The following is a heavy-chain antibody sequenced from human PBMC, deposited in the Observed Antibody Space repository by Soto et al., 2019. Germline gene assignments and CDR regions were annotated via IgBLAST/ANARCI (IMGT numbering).Heavy chain of an antibody. CDR2: IYHSGST. CDR1: DGSISSSNW. Sequence: SETLSLTCAVSDGSISSSNWWSWVRQPPGKGLEWIGEIYHSGSTNYNPSLKSRVTISVDKSKNQFSLKLSSVTAADAAVYYGARGIYCDSSGYIYGLDVWGRGTRVTVSS. J-gene: IGHJ6*02. D-gene: IGHD3-22*01. CDR3: ARGIYCDSSGYIYGLDV. V-gene: IGHV4-4*02.